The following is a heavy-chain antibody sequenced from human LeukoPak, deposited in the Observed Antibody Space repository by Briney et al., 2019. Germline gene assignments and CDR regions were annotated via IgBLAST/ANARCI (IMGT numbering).Heavy chain of an antibody. CDR3: AKDRGFSISSYFYYGMDV. Sequence: GGSLRLSCAASGFTFSSYWMSWVRQAPGKGLEWVAIISFDGSNEYYADSVKGRFTISRDNSKNTMYLQMNSLRAEDTAIYYCAKDRGFSISSYFYYGMDVWGQGTTVTVAS. CDR1: GFTFSSYW. D-gene: IGHD2-21*01. CDR2: ISFDGSNE. V-gene: IGHV3-30*18. J-gene: IGHJ6*02.